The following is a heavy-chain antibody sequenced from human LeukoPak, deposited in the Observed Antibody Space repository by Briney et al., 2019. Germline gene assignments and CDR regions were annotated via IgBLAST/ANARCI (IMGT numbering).Heavy chain of an antibody. D-gene: IGHD2-2*01. Sequence: ASVKVSCTVSGYTLTELSMHWVRQAPGKGLEWKGGFDPEDGETIYAQKFQGRVTMTEDTSTDTAYMELSSLRSEDTAVYYCATELRVPAWGAFDIWGQGTMVTVSS. V-gene: IGHV1-24*01. CDR2: FDPEDGET. CDR3: ATELRVPAWGAFDI. CDR1: GYTLTELS. J-gene: IGHJ3*02.